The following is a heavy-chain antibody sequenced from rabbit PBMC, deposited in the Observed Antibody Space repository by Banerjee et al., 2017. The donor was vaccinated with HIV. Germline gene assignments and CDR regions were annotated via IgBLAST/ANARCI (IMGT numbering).Heavy chain of an antibody. CDR2: IYGGSSGST. V-gene: IGHV1S45*01. Sequence: QEQLVESGGDLVKPGASLTLTCTASGFSFSSSYYMCWVRQAPGKGLEWIACIYGGSSGSTYYASWAKGRFTISKTSSTTVTLQMTSLTAADTATYFCARGSAYAGAGYALWGQGTLVTVS. CDR3: ARGSAYAGAGYAL. CDR1: GFSFSSSYY. D-gene: IGHD4-2*01. J-gene: IGHJ3*01.